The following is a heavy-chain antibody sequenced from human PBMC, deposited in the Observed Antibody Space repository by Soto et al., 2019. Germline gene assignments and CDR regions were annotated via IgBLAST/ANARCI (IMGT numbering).Heavy chain of an antibody. CDR1: GFTFSSYA. D-gene: IGHD3-22*01. CDR2: ISGSGGST. J-gene: IGHJ4*02. Sequence: EVQLVESGGGLVQPGGSLRLSCAASGFTFSSYAMSWVRQAPGKGLEWVSAISGSGGSTYYADSVKGRFTISRDNSKNTLYLQMNSLRAEDTAVYYCAKVSMIVVVIGVGYFDYWGQGTLVTVSS. CDR3: AKVSMIVVVIGVGYFDY. V-gene: IGHV3-23*04.